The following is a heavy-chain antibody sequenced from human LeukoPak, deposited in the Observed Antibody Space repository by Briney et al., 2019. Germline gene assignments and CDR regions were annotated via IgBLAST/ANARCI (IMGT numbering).Heavy chain of an antibody. Sequence: SETLSLTCTVSGGSLSSYYWNWIRQPAGKGLEWIGRIYTSGSTNYNPSLQSRVTMSVDTSKNQFSLKLSSVTAADTAVYYCAISTTVTHDAFDIWGQGTMVTVSS. CDR1: GGSLSSYY. D-gene: IGHD4-17*01. J-gene: IGHJ3*02. CDR2: IYTSGST. V-gene: IGHV4-4*07. CDR3: AISTTVTHDAFDI.